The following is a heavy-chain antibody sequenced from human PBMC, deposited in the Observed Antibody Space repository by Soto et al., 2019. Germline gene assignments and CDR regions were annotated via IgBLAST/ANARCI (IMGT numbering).Heavy chain of an antibody. CDR1: GGSFSGYY. CDR3: ARVLRSGYSYGYGYGMDV. CDR2: IYHSGST. D-gene: IGHD5-18*01. V-gene: IGHV4-34*01. Sequence: SETLSLTCAVYGGSFSGYYWSWIRQPPGKGLEWIGEIYHSGSTNYNPSLKSRVTISVDKSKNQFSLKLSSVTAADTAVYYCARVLRSGYSYGYGYGMDVWGQGTTVTVSS. J-gene: IGHJ6*02.